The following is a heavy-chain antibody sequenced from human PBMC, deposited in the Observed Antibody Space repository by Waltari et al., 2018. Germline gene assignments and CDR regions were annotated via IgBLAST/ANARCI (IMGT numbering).Heavy chain of an antibody. D-gene: IGHD6-19*01. CDR2: IIPIFGTA. V-gene: IGHV1-69*05. CDR1: GSTFSSYA. CDR3: ASVKEAGTRGAFDY. J-gene: IGHJ4*02. Sequence: QVQLVQSGAEVKKPGSSVKVSCKASGSTFSSYAISWVRQAPGQGLEWMGGIIPIFGTANYAQKFQGRVTITTDESTSTAYMELSSLRSEDTAVYYCASVKEAGTRGAFDYWGQGTLVTVSS.